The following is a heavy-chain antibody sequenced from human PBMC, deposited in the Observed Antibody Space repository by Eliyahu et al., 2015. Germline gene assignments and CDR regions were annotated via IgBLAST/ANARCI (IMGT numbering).Heavy chain of an antibody. Sequence: QLQLQESGSGLVKPSQTLSLTCAVSGGSISSGGYSWSWIRQPPGKGLEWIGYIYXSGSTYYNPSLKSRVTISVDRSKNQFSLKLSSVTAADTAVYYCASRPYYYDSSGYYYDYWGQGTLVTVSS. J-gene: IGHJ4*02. D-gene: IGHD3-22*01. CDR1: GGSISSGGYS. V-gene: IGHV4-30-2*01. CDR2: IYXSGST. CDR3: ASRPYYYDSSGYYYDY.